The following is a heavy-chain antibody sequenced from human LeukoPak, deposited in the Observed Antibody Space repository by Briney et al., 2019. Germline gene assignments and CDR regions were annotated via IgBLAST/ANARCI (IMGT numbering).Heavy chain of an antibody. CDR2: INWDGGST. V-gene: IGHV3-43*01. D-gene: IGHD2-2*02. CDR1: GFNFKDYT. J-gene: IGHJ4*02. Sequence: GGSLRLSCAASGFNFKDYTMHCVRRTRGKGLECGSLINWDGGSTYCADAVKGRFAISRDNNKNSLYPQMTSLRTEDTALYYCTKGSNTWPYLFDYWGQGTMVTVSS. CDR3: TKGSNTWPYLFDY.